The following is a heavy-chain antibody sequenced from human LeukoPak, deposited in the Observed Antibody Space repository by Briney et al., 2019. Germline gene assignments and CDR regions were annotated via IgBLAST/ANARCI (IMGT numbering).Heavy chain of an antibody. CDR2: INPNNGAT. V-gene: IGHV1-2*02. CDR1: GYTFTGYF. Sequence: ASVKVSCKASGYTFTGYFMHWVRQAPGQGLEWMGWINPNNGATNYARNFQGRVTMTRDTSISTAYMELSRLRSDDTAVYYCARVNNYYDSSGDYLYYFDSWGQGTLVTVSS. J-gene: IGHJ4*02. CDR3: ARVNNYYDSSGDYLYYFDS. D-gene: IGHD3-22*01.